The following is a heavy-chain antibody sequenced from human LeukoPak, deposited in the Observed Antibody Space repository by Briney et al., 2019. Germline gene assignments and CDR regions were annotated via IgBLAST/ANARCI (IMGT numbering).Heavy chain of an antibody. J-gene: IGHJ5*02. CDR1: GGSISSGDYY. Sequence: PSQTLSHTCTVSGGSISSGDYYWSWIRQPPGKGLEWIGYIYYSGSTYYNPSLKSRVTISVDASKNQFSLKLSSVTAADTAVYYCARDRGYCSSTSCYNWFDPWGQGTLVTVSS. V-gene: IGHV4-30-4*08. CDR3: ARDRGYCSSTSCYNWFDP. D-gene: IGHD2-2*01. CDR2: IYYSGST.